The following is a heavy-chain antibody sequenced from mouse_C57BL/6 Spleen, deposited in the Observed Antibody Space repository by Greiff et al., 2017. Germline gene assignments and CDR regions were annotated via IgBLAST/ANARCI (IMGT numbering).Heavy chain of an antibody. CDR3: ARSRLEYYGSSYWFAY. J-gene: IGHJ3*01. CDR1: GYTFTSYT. V-gene: IGHV1-4*01. D-gene: IGHD1-1*01. Sequence: QVQLQQSGAELARPGASVKMSCKASGYTFTSYTMHWVKQRPGQGLEWIGYINPSSGNTKYNQKFKDKATLTADKSSSTAYMQLSSLTSEDSAVYYCARSRLEYYGSSYWFAYWGQGTLVTVSA. CDR2: INPSSGNT.